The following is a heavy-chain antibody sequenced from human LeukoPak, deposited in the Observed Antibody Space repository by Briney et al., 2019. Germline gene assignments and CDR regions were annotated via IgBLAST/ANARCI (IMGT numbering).Heavy chain of an antibody. Sequence: GGSLRLSCAASGFTFSSYGMSWVRQAPGKELEWVSAISGSDGSTYYADSVKGRFTISRDNSKNTLYLQMNSLRAEDTAVYYCAKPLYRLLDAFDIWGQGTMVTVSS. CDR3: AKPLYRLLDAFDI. CDR1: GFTFSSYG. J-gene: IGHJ3*02. V-gene: IGHV3-23*01. D-gene: IGHD2/OR15-2a*01. CDR2: ISGSDGST.